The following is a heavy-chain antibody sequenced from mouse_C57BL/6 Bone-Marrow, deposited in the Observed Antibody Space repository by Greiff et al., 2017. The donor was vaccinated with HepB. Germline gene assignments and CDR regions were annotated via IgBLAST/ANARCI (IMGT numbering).Heavy chain of an antibody. Sequence: VQLQQSGAELVRPGASAKLSCKASGYTFTDYYINWVKQRPGQGLEWIARIYPGSGNTYYNEKFKGKATLTAEKSSSTAYMQLSSLTSEDSAVYFCARGYDYDWGQGTLVTVSA. D-gene: IGHD2-4*01. CDR1: GYTFTDYY. CDR2: IYPGSGNT. CDR3: ARGYDYD. V-gene: IGHV1-76*01. J-gene: IGHJ3*01.